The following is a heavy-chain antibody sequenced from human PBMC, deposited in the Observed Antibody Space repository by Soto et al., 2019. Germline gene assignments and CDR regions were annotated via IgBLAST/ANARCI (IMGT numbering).Heavy chain of an antibody. CDR1: GGTISSWY. D-gene: IGHD6-13*01. Sequence: ETLSLTCTVSGGTISSWYWGSIRQPPGKGLEWIGSIYYSGSTYYNPSLKSRVTISVDTSKNHFSLKLTSVTAADTAVYYCASPGRSGWFYFDSWGQGSQVTVSS. CDR2: IYYSGST. CDR3: ASPGRSGWFYFDS. J-gene: IGHJ4*02. V-gene: IGHV4-39*02.